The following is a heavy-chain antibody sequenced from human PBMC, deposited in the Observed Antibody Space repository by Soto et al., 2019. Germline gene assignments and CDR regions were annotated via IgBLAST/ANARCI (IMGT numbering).Heavy chain of an antibody. J-gene: IGHJ4*02. V-gene: IGHV3-53*01. CDR1: GFTVGNNY. CDR3: AIDGRGSGSHYNSFGY. D-gene: IGHD3-10*01. CDR2: IYSTGTT. Sequence: EVQLVESGGGLIQPGGSLKLSCAASGFTVGNNYMSWVRQAPGKGLEWVSLIYSTGTTKYADSAKGRFTVSRDNAKNTLYLQMNSLRAEDTAVYYCAIDGRGSGSHYNSFGYWGQGTLVTVSS.